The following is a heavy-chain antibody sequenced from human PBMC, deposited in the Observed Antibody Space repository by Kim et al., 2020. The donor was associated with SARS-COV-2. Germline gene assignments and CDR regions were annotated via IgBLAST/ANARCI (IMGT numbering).Heavy chain of an antibody. V-gene: IGHV3-33*06. Sequence: SNDYYADAVRGRFTFSRDNCKTTLYLQMNSLRVEDTAVYYCTNPEVAGFDYWGQRTLVTVSS. CDR2: SND. J-gene: IGHJ4*02. CDR3: TNPEVAGFDY. D-gene: IGHD6-19*01.